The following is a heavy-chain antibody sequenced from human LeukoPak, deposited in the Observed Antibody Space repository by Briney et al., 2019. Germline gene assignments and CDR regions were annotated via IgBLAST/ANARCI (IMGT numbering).Heavy chain of an antibody. D-gene: IGHD3-9*01. V-gene: IGHV3-23*01. Sequence: GGSLRLSCAASGFTFSSYAMSWVRQAPGKGLEWVSAISGSGGSTYYADSVKGRFTISRDNSKNTLYLQMNSLRAEDTAVYYCVKDSPLTGNYNDFDYWGQGTLVTVSS. CDR3: VKDSPLTGNYNDFDY. CDR1: GFTFSSYA. CDR2: ISGSGGST. J-gene: IGHJ4*02.